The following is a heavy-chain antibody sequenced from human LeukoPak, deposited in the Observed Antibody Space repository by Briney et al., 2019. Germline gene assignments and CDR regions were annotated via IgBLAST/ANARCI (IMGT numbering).Heavy chain of an antibody. D-gene: IGHD5/OR15-5a*01. CDR2: ISTRSNYI. V-gene: IGHV3-21*01. J-gene: IGHJ3*02. Sequence: GSLRLSCAASRFTFSDHAMNWVRQAPGKGLEWVSSISTRSNYIYYADSVKGRFTVSRDNAKNSLYLQMNSLRADDTAVYYCARLSVKEAFDIWGQGTMVIVSS. CDR1: RFTFSDHA. CDR3: ARLSVKEAFDI.